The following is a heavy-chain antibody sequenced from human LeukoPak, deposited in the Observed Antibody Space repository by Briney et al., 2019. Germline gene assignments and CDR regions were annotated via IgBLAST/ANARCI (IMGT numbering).Heavy chain of an antibody. V-gene: IGHV3-30*04. CDR2: ISYDGSDK. Sequence: GGFLRLSCAASGFTFSSYTMHWVRQAPGKGLEWVAVISYDGSDKYYADSVKGRFTISRDNSKNTLYLQVNSLRAEDTAAFYCARNSPFDFWGQGTLVTVSS. CDR1: GFTFSSYT. J-gene: IGHJ4*02. CDR3: ARNSPFDF.